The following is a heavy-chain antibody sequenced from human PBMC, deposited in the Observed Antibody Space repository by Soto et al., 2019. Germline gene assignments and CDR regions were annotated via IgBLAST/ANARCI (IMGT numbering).Heavy chain of an antibody. J-gene: IGHJ4*02. Sequence: SETLSLTCAVSGGSISSGGYSWSWIRQPPGKGLEWIGYIYHSGSTYYNPSLKSRVTISVDRSKNQFSLKLSSVTAADTAVYYCARGAIKEVVPAAMKPYEQGFDYWGQGTLVTVSS. D-gene: IGHD2-2*01. CDR3: ARGAIKEVVPAAMKPYEQGFDY. CDR2: IYHSGST. CDR1: GGSISSGGYS. V-gene: IGHV4-30-2*01.